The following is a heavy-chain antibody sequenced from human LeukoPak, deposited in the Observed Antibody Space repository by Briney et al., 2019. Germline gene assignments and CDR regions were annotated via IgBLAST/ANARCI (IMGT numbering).Heavy chain of an antibody. J-gene: IGHJ4*02. CDR2: IVGSGGSA. CDR1: GFAFSDYA. V-gene: IGHV3-23*01. D-gene: IGHD2-15*01. CDR3: ASRYCSGGSCYNRYYFDY. Sequence: GGSLRLSCAASGFAFSDYAMSWVRQAPGKGLEWVSAIVGSGGSAYYADSVKGRFTISRDNSKNTLYLQMNSLRAEDTAVYYCASRYCSGGSCYNRYYFDYWGQGTLVTVSS.